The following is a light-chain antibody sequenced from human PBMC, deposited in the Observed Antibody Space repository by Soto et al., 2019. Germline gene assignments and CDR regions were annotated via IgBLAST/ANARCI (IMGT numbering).Light chain of an antibody. CDR2: GAI. J-gene: IGKJ5*01. Sequence: EIVLTQSPATLSVSPGEGATLSCRASQSVGFNVAWYQQKPGRAPRLLIYGAINRATGIPARFSGSGSGTDFTLTISRLEPEDFAVYYCQQYYNWPITFGQGTRLEIK. V-gene: IGKV3-15*01. CDR1: QSVGFN. CDR3: QQYYNWPIT.